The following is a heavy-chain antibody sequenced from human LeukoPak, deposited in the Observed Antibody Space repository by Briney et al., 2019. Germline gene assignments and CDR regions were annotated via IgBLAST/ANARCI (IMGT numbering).Heavy chain of an antibody. Sequence: GGSLRLSCAASGFTFSSYSMNWVRQAPGKGLEWVSSISSSSSYIYYADSVKGRFTIPRDNAKNSLYLQMNSLRAEDTAVYYCARDLEQSMVYAIGGWFDPWGQGTLVTVSS. CDR1: GFTFSSYS. V-gene: IGHV3-21*01. J-gene: IGHJ5*02. CDR3: ARDLEQSMVYAIGGWFDP. D-gene: IGHD2-8*01. CDR2: ISSSSSYI.